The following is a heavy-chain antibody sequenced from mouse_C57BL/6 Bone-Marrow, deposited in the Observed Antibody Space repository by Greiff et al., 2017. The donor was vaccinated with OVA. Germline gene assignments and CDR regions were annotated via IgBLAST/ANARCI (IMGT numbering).Heavy chain of an antibody. J-gene: IGHJ3*01. CDR3: ARDGELLGAY. Sequence: EVKLVESGGGLVKPGGSLKLSCAASGFTFSSYAMSWVRQTPEKRLEWVATISDGGSYTYYPDNVKGRFTISRDTAKNNLYLQMSHLKSEDTAMYYCARDGELLGAYWGQGTLVTVSA. D-gene: IGHD2-12*01. CDR1: GFTFSSYA. CDR2: ISDGGSYT. V-gene: IGHV5-4*01.